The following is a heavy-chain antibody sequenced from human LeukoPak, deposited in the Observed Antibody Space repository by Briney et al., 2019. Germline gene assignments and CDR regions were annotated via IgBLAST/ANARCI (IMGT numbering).Heavy chain of an antibody. CDR2: ISGSGGST. Sequence: PGGSLRLSCAASGFTFSSYAMSWVRQAPGKGLEWVSAISGSGGSTYYADSVKGRFTISRDNSKNTLYLQMNSLRAEDTAVYYCAKDRGGTDTAMYYHAFDIWGQGTMVTVSS. CDR3: AKDRGGTDTAMYYHAFDI. J-gene: IGHJ3*02. V-gene: IGHV3-23*01. D-gene: IGHD5-18*01. CDR1: GFTFSSYA.